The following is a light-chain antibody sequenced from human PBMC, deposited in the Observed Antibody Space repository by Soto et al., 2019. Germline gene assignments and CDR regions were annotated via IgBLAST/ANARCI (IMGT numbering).Light chain of an antibody. CDR2: GAS. J-gene: IGKJ1*01. CDR3: QQYSDWPPRT. CDR1: ENINNR. Sequence: EVVMTQSPATLSVSPGERATLSCRASENINNRLAWYQQTPGQAPRLLIYGASTRATGIPDRFRGSGSGTEFTLTIGSLQSEDFAVYYCQQYSDWPPRTFGQGTKVEIK. V-gene: IGKV3-15*01.